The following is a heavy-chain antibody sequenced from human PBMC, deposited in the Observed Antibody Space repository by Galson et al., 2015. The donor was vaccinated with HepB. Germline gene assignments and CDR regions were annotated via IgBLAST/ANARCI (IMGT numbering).Heavy chain of an antibody. Sequence: SLRLSCAASGFTFDDYTMHWVRQAPGKGLEWVSLISWDGGSTYYADSVKGRFTISRDNSKNSLYLQMNSLRTEDTALYYCAKDIIPGGWYALDYWGQGTLVTVSS. CDR3: AKDIIPGGWYALDY. D-gene: IGHD6-19*01. V-gene: IGHV3-43*01. J-gene: IGHJ4*02. CDR1: GFTFDDYT. CDR2: ISWDGGST.